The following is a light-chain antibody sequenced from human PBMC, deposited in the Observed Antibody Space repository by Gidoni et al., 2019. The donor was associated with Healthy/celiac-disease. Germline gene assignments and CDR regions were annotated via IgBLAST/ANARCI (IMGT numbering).Light chain of an antibody. CDR2: DVS. V-gene: IGLV2-14*01. Sequence: QSALTQPASVSGSPGQSITISCTGTSSDVGGYNYVSWYQPHPGKVPKLMIYDVSNRPSGVSNRFSGSKSGNTASLTISGLQAEDEADYYCSSYTSSSTVVFGGGTKLTVL. J-gene: IGLJ2*01. CDR1: SSDVGGYNY. CDR3: SSYTSSSTVV.